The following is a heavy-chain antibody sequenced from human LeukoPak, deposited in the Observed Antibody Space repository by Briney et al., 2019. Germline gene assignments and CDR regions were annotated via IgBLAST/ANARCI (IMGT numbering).Heavy chain of an antibody. D-gene: IGHD1-26*01. CDR3: ARSRIVGATGPDY. Sequence: GGSLRLSCAASGFTFSSYSMNWVRQAPGKGLEWVSYISSSSSTIYYADSVKGRFTVSRDNSKNTLYLQMNSLRAEDTAVYYCARSRIVGATGPDYWGQGTLVTVSS. CDR1: GFTFSSYS. CDR2: ISSSSSTI. V-gene: IGHV3-48*01. J-gene: IGHJ4*02.